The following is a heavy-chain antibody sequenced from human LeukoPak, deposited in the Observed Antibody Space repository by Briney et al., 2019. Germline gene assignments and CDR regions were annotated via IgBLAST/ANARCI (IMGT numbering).Heavy chain of an antibody. CDR3: ARRNTGFWSGFDDY. CDR2: IYPADSTA. Sequence: GESLKISCKASGYSFTTYWIGWVRQMPGKGLEWMGIIYPADSTAHYSPSFQGQVTISVDKSINTAYLQWSRLKASDTAMYYCARRNTGFWSGFDDYWGQGTLVTVSS. V-gene: IGHV5-51*01. D-gene: IGHD3-3*01. CDR1: GYSFTTYW. J-gene: IGHJ4*02.